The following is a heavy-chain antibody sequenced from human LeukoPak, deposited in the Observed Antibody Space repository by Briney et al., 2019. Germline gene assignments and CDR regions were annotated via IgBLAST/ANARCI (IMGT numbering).Heavy chain of an antibody. CDR2: IIPIFGTA. Sequence: ASVKVSCKASGGTFSSYAISWVRQAPGQGLEWMGGIIPIFGTANYAQKFQGRVTITADESTSTAYMELSSLRSEDTAVYYCASITGSYYYYMDVWGKGTTVTVSS. D-gene: IGHD1-20*01. V-gene: IGHV1-69*13. J-gene: IGHJ6*03. CDR3: ASITGSYYYYMDV. CDR1: GGTFSSYA.